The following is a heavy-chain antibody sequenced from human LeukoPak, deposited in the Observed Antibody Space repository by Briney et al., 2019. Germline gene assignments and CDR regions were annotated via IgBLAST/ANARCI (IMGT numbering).Heavy chain of an antibody. CDR1: GFSFSSYA. D-gene: IGHD3-9*01. CDR3: AKDRYDRIPKEIDY. Sequence: GGSLRLSCAASGFSFSSYAMNWVCQAPGKGLEWVASIRGSGGSTYYADSVKGRFTISRDNSMNTLFLQMNSLRAEDTAVYYCAKDRYDRIPKEIDYWGQGTLVTVSS. V-gene: IGHV3-23*01. CDR2: IRGSGGST. J-gene: IGHJ4*02.